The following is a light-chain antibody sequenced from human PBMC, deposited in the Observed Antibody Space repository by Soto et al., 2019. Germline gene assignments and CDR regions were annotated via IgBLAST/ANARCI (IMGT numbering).Light chain of an antibody. CDR1: TSNIGTNT. V-gene: IGLV1-44*01. CDR3: ATWDDSVYV. Sequence: QSALTQPPSASGTPGQRVTISCSGSTSNIGTNTVNWFQHVPGTAPKLVIYTNDQRPSGVPDRFSGSRSGTSASLAISGLQSEDEADYYCATWDDSVYVFGTGTKLTVL. J-gene: IGLJ1*01. CDR2: TND.